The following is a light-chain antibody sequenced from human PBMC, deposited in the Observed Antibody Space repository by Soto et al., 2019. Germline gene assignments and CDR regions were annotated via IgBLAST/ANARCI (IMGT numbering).Light chain of an antibody. CDR2: DAS. J-gene: IGKJ1*01. Sequence: EIVLTQSPATLSLSPGERATLSCRASQSVSSYLAWYQQKPGQAPRLLIHDASNRATGIPARFSGSGSGTDFPLTISSLEPEDFAVYYCHQRSNWPATFGQGTKVEI. CDR3: HQRSNWPAT. CDR1: QSVSSY. V-gene: IGKV3-11*01.